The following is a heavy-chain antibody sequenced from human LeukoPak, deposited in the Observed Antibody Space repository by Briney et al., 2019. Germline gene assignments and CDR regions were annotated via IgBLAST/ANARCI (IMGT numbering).Heavy chain of an antibody. CDR1: GFTFSSYG. CDR3: AKDYWVSSGYYQT. Sequence: GGSLRLSCTASGFTFSSYGMHWVRQAPGKGLEWVAFIRYDGSNKYYADSVKGRFTISRDNSKNTLYLQMNSLRAEDTAVYYCAKDYWVSSGYYQTWGQGTLVTVSS. J-gene: IGHJ5*02. CDR2: IRYDGSNK. V-gene: IGHV3-30*02. D-gene: IGHD3-22*01.